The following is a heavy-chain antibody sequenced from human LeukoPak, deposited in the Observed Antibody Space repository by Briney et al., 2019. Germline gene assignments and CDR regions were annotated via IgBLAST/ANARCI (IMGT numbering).Heavy chain of an antibody. CDR2: MNPNSDNT. J-gene: IGHJ4*02. D-gene: IGHD1-26*01. CDR3: ARGLGSPVGRNY. V-gene: IGHV1-8*01. CDR1: GYTFTSYD. Sequence: ASVKVSCKASGYTFTSYDINWVRQATGQGLEWMGWMNPNSDNTGYAQKFRGRVTMTTNTSISTAYMELSSLRSEDTAVYYCARGLGSPVGRNYWGQGTLVTVSS.